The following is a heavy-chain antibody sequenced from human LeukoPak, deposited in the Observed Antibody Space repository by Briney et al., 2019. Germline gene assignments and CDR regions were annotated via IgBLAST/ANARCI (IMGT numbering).Heavy chain of an antibody. Sequence: PGGSLRLSCAASGFTFSSYAMGLVRQAPGKGLEWVSTIRGGGTTTYYADSVKGRFTISTDNSKNTLYLQMNSLRAEDTAVYYCAKYLSNTHPYHAMDYWGQGTLVTVSS. CDR3: AKYLSNTHPYHAMDY. CDR2: IRGGGTTT. CDR1: GFTFSSYA. V-gene: IGHV3-23*01. D-gene: IGHD2-2*01. J-gene: IGHJ4*02.